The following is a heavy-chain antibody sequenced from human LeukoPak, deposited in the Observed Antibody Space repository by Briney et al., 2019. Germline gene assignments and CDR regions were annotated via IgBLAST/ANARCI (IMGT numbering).Heavy chain of an antibody. D-gene: IGHD1-26*01. V-gene: IGHV3-74*01. CDR1: GLTFSSYA. Sequence: PGGSLRLSCAASGLTFSSYAMSWVRQAPGKGLVWVSRINSDGSSTSYADSVKGRFTISRDNAKNTLYLQMNSLRAEDTAVYYCARGRVGATFFDYWGQGTLVTVSS. J-gene: IGHJ4*02. CDR2: INSDGSST. CDR3: ARGRVGATFFDY.